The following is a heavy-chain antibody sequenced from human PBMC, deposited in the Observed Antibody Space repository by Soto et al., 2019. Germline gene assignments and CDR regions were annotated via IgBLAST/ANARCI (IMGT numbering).Heavy chain of an antibody. CDR2: IYYSGST. CDR3: ARLDAGPFYYYYYYGMGV. D-gene: IGHD1-1*01. Sequence: TSESLSLTCTVSGGSISRSSYYWGWIRQPPGKGLEWIGSIYYSGSTYYNPSLKSRVTISVDTSKNQFSLKLSSVTAADTAVYYCARLDAGPFYYYYYYGMGVWGQGTTVTVSS. J-gene: IGHJ6*02. CDR1: GGSISRSSYY. V-gene: IGHV4-39*01.